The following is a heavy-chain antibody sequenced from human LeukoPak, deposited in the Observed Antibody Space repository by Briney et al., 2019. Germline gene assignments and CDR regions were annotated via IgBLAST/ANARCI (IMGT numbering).Heavy chain of an antibody. J-gene: IGHJ6*03. Sequence: GGSLRLSCAASGFTFSGYTMNWVRQAPGKGLEWVSSISSSSSYIYYADSVEGRFTISRDNSKNTLYLQMNSLRAEDTAVYYCAKALTSQNYYYMDVWGKGTTVTVSS. CDR2: ISSSSSYI. D-gene: IGHD3-9*01. CDR1: GFTFSGYT. V-gene: IGHV3-21*01. CDR3: AKALTSQNYYYMDV.